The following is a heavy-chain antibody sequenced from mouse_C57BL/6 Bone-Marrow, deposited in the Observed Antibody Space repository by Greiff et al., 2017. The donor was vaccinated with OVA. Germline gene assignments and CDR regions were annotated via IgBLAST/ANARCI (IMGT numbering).Heavy chain of an antibody. CDR2: IDPSDSYT. V-gene: IGHV1-69*01. J-gene: IGHJ4*01. D-gene: IGHD2-3*01. CDR1: GYTFTSYW. Sequence: QVQLQQPGAELVMPGASVKLSCKASGYTFTSYWMHWVKQRPGQGLEWIGEIDPSDSYTNYNQKFKGKSTLTVDKSSSTAYMQLSSLTSEDSAVYYCARRRGDRWLPHYYAMDYWGQGTSVTVSS. CDR3: ARRRGDRWLPHYYAMDY.